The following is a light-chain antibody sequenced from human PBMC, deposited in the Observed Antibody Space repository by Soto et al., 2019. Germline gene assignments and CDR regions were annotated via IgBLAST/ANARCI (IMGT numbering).Light chain of an antibody. V-gene: IGKV3-20*01. Sequence: EIVLTQSPGTLSLSPGERATLSCRASQSVSSSYLAWYKQKPGQAPRLLIYGASSRATGIPDRFSGSGSGTDFTFTISRLEPEDFAVYYCQQYGSSITFGQGTRLEIK. CDR2: GAS. CDR1: QSVSSSY. CDR3: QQYGSSIT. J-gene: IGKJ5*01.